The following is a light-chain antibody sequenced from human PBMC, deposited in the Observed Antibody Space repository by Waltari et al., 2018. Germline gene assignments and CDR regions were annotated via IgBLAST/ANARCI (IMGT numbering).Light chain of an antibody. V-gene: IGLV2-23*02. Sequence: QSGLTQPASVSGSPGQSITISCTGSSGDVGCYKLVSWYQRHPGQPPKLIISAVNDRPSGVSNRFSGSKSGNTASLTISGLQAEDEADYYCCSYAGGSVIFGGGTKLTVL. CDR3: CSYAGGSVI. CDR2: AVN. J-gene: IGLJ2*01. CDR1: SGDVGCYKL.